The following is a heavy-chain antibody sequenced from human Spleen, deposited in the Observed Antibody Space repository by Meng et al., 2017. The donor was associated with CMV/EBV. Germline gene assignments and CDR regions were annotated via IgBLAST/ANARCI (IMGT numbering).Heavy chain of an antibody. Sequence: GESLKISCAASGFTFNDYGMSWVRQAPGKGLEWVSGINWNGGSTGYAASVKGRFTISRDNSKNSLYLQMNSLRTEDTALYYCAKGELWTGGATEDWGQGTLVTVSS. CDR2: INWNGGST. D-gene: IGHD1-26*01. J-gene: IGHJ4*02. CDR3: AKGELWTGGATED. CDR1: GFTFNDYG. V-gene: IGHV3-20*04.